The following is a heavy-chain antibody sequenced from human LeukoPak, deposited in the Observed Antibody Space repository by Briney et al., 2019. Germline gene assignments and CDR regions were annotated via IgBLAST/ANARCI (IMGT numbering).Heavy chain of an antibody. J-gene: IGHJ4*02. V-gene: IGHV4-34*01. CDR3: ARGKRGKGLKTYYYDSSGYWPIDY. CDR1: GGSFSGYY. CDR2: INHSGST. Sequence: PSETLSLTCAVYGGSFSGYYWSWIRQPPAKGQEWIGEINHSGSTNYNPSPKSRVTISVDTSKNQSSLKLSSVTAADTAVYYCARGKRGKGLKTYYYDSSGYWPIDYWGQGTLVTVSS. D-gene: IGHD3-22*01.